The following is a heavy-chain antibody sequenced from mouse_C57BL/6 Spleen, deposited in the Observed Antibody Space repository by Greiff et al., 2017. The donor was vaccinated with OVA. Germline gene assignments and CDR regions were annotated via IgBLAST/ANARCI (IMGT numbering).Heavy chain of an antibody. CDR1: GYTFTSYG. Sequence: QVQLQQSGAELARPGASVKLSCKASGYTFTSYGISWVKQRTGQGLEWIGEIYPRSGNTYYNEKFKGKATLTADKSSSTAYMELRSLTSEDSAVYFCARLNYYGSSYRYWYFDVWGTGTTVTVSS. CDR2: IYPRSGNT. CDR3: ARLNYYGSSYRYWYFDV. V-gene: IGHV1-81*01. D-gene: IGHD1-1*01. J-gene: IGHJ1*03.